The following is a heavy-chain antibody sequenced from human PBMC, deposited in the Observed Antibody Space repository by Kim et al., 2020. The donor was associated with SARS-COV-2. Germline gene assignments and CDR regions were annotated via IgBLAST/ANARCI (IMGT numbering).Heavy chain of an antibody. D-gene: IGHD2-2*02. CDR3: ARGGGQYPYYYLDV. J-gene: IGHJ6*03. V-gene: IGHV4-30-2*01. CDR1: SGSISSAGYS. CDR2: IYPTGSA. Sequence: SETLSLTCTVSSGSISSAGYSWNWIRQPPGKGLEWIGYIYPTGSAYMHPSLDSRLTMSVDRSSNQFSLRLTSVTAADTAVYYCARGGGQYPYYYLDVWG.